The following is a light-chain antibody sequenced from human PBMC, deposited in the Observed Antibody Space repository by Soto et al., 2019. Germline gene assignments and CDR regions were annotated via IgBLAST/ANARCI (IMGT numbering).Light chain of an antibody. J-gene: IGKJ2*01. Sequence: EIVLTQSPGTLSLSPGERASLSCRASQSVISSYLAWYQQKPGQAPRLLIYGASNRATGIPDRFSGSGSGTDFTLTISRLEPEDFAMYLCQQYHSSPPTFTFGQGTKLEI. CDR1: QSVISSY. CDR3: QQYHSSPPTFT. CDR2: GAS. V-gene: IGKV3-20*01.